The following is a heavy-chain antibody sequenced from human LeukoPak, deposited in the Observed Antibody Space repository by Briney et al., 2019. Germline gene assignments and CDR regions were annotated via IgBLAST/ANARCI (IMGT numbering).Heavy chain of an antibody. Sequence: GGSLRLSCAASGFTFSSYWMHWVRQAPGKGLVWVSHVNSDGRSTNYADSVKGRFTISRDNAKNTLYLQMNSLTAEDTAVYYCARGYDFWRKDIWGQGTVVTVSS. D-gene: IGHD3-3*01. CDR2: VNSDGRST. J-gene: IGHJ3*02. V-gene: IGHV3-74*01. CDR1: GFTFSSYW. CDR3: ARGYDFWRKDI.